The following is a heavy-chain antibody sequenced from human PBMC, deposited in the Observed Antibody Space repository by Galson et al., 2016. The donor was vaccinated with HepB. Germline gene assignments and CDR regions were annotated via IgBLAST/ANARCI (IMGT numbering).Heavy chain of an antibody. J-gene: IGHJ1*01. V-gene: IGHV3-7*01. CDR2: IKQDGSEK. D-gene: IGHD1-26*01. CDR1: GFTFTNYW. CDR3: ARERGTRYFQH. Sequence: SLRLSCAASGFTFTNYWMSWVRQAPGKGLDWVANIKQDGSEKYYVDSVKGRFTISSDSAKNSLYLQMNSLRAEDTAVYYWARERGTRYFQHWGQGTLPTVSS.